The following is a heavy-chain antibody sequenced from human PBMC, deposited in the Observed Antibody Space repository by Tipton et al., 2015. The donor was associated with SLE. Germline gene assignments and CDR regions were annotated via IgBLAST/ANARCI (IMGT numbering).Heavy chain of an antibody. V-gene: IGHV4-39*07. D-gene: IGHD6-19*01. J-gene: IGHJ4*02. CDR1: GGSISSSSYY. Sequence: TLSLTCTVPGGSISSSSYYWGWIRQPPGKGLEWIGSIYYSGSTYYNPSLKSRVTISVDTSKNQFSLKLSSVTAADTAVYYCARGSHAVAAFDYWGQGTLVTVSS. CDR3: ARGSHAVAAFDY. CDR2: IYYSGST.